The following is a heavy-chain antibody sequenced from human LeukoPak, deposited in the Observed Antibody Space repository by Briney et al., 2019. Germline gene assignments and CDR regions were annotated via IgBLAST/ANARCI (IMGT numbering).Heavy chain of an antibody. V-gene: IGHV4-4*02. D-gene: IGHD5-12*01. CDR2: IYHGGST. CDR1: GASISSNNW. Sequence: SETLSLTCAVSGASISSNNWWTWVRQLPGKGLEWIGEIYHGGSTNYNTSLRSRVTISVDKSKNQFSLNLTSVTAADTSVYYCATNSGWRLDYWGQGALVTVSS. J-gene: IGHJ4*02. CDR3: ATNSGWRLDY.